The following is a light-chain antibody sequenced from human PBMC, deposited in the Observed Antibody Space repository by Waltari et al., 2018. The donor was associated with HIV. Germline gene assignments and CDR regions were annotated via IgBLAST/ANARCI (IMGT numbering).Light chain of an antibody. Sequence: QSVLTQPPSASGTPGQRVHISCSGSSSNIGRNTVNWYQQLPGTAPKLLIYSNNQRPSGVPDRFSGSKSGTSASLAISGLQSEDEADYYCAAWDDSLNGHWVFGGGTKLTVL. CDR1: SSNIGRNT. J-gene: IGLJ3*02. CDR2: SNN. V-gene: IGLV1-44*01. CDR3: AAWDDSLNGHWV.